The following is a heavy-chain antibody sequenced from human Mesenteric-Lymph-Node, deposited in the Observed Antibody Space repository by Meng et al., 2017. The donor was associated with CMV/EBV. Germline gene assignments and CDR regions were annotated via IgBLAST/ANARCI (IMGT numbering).Heavy chain of an antibody. Sequence: GGSLRLSCAASGFTFSSYDMHWVRQATGKGLEWVSAIGTAGDTYYPGSVKGRFTISRENAKNSLYLQMNSLRAGDTAVYYCARDGGYYESYGMDVWGQGTTVTVSS. CDR2: IGTAGDT. J-gene: IGHJ6*02. CDR3: ARDGGYYESYGMDV. D-gene: IGHD3-22*01. CDR1: GFTFSSYD. V-gene: IGHV3-13*01.